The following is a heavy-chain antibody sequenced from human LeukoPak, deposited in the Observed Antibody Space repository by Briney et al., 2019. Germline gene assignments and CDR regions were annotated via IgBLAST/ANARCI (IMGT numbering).Heavy chain of an antibody. D-gene: IGHD6-19*01. CDR3: ARGMTVAANWFDP. Sequence: PGGSLRLSCAASGFTFSNYWMNWVRQAPGKGLEWVANIKQDGTEKYYVDSVKGRFTISRDNAENSLNLQMNSLRAEDTAVYYCARGMTVAANWFDPWGQGTLVTVSS. CDR1: GFTFSNYW. J-gene: IGHJ5*02. V-gene: IGHV3-7*05. CDR2: IKQDGTEK.